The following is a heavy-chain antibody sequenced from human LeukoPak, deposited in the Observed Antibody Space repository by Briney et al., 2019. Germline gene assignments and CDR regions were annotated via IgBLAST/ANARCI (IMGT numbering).Heavy chain of an antibody. V-gene: IGHV1-8*01. D-gene: IGHD3-22*01. CDR1: GYTFTSYD. CDR2: MNPNSGNT. J-gene: IGHJ4*02. Sequence: ASVTVSCKASGYTFTSYDINWVRQATGQGLEWMGWMNPNSGNTGYAQKFQGRVTMTRNTSISTAYMELSSLRSEDTAVYYCARSGFGSSGYYGGDYWGQETLVTVSS. CDR3: ARSGFGSSGYYGGDY.